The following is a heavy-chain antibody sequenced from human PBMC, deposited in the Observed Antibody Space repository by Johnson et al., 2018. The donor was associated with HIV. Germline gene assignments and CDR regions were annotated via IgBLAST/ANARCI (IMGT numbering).Heavy chain of an antibody. CDR2: IYSGGST. V-gene: IGHV3-66*01. Sequence: VQLVESGGGLVKPGGSLRLSCAASGFTFSDYYMTWIRQAPGKGLEWVSVIYSGGSTYYADSVKGRFTISRDNSKNTLYLQMNSLRAEDTAVYYCARARVIAAADDAFDIWGHGTMVTVSS. J-gene: IGHJ3*02. D-gene: IGHD6-25*01. CDR1: GFTFSDYY. CDR3: ARARVIAAADDAFDI.